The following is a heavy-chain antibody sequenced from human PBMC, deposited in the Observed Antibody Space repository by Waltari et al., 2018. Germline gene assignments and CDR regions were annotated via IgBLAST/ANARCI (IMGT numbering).Heavy chain of an antibody. J-gene: IGHJ4*02. CDR2: IDPPGSA. D-gene: IGHD5-18*01. CDR3: ATARDEHTAMVYFDN. V-gene: IGHV3-66*02. Sequence: EVKLVESGGGLVHPGGSLRLSCVASGIAVSDTHMSWVRQAPGKGREWFSIIDPPGSAYNADSVEGRFTISRDISKNMVHLQMNRLRLEDSATYYCATARDEHTAMVYFDNWGQGTLVSVSS. CDR1: GIAVSDTH.